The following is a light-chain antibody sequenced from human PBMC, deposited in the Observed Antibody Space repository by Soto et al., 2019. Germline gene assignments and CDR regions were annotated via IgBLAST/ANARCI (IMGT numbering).Light chain of an antibody. CDR1: QSISSW. V-gene: IGKV1-5*01. J-gene: IGKJ2*01. CDR2: DAS. CDR3: QQGVT. Sequence: DIQMTQSPSTLSASVGDRVTITCRASQSISSWLAWYQQKPGKAPKLLIYDASSLESGVPSRFSGSGSGTEFTLTSSSLQPDDFATYYCQQGVTFGQGTKLEIK.